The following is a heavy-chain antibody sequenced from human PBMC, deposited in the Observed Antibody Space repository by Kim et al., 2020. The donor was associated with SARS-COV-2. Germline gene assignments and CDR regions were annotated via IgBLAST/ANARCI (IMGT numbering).Heavy chain of an antibody. D-gene: IGHD3-16*01. Sequence: SETLSLTCTVSGGSITSGYYYWSWIRQHPGTGLEWIGYIYYSGSTYYNPSLKSRVTMSLDTSKNHFSLKLSSVTAADTAVYFCARDGAMVTFGGVMSPFDIWGQGTMVTVSS. CDR3: ARDGAMVTFGGVMSPFDI. J-gene: IGHJ3*02. V-gene: IGHV4-31*03. CDR2: IYYSGST. CDR1: GGSITSGYYY.